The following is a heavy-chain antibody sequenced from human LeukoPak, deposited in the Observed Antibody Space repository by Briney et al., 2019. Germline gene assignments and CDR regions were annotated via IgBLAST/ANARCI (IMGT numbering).Heavy chain of an antibody. Sequence: GGSLRLSCAASGFTFSSYAMHWVRQAPGKGLEWVAIVSYNGNNKYYADSVKGRFTISRDNSENTLYLQMNSLRTEDTAVYHCARDGISYGSGSYLDNWGQGVLVTVSS. J-gene: IGHJ4*02. D-gene: IGHD3-10*01. CDR1: GFTFSSYA. V-gene: IGHV3-30-3*01. CDR3: ARDGISYGSGSYLDN. CDR2: VSYNGNNK.